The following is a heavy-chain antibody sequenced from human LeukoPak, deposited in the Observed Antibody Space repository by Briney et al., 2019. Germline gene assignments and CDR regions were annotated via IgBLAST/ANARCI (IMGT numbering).Heavy chain of an antibody. V-gene: IGHV4-59*08. D-gene: IGHD3-3*01. CDR2: IYYSGST. CDR3: ASYGFWSGSPRSY. CDR1: GGSISSYY. Sequence: SETLSLTCTVSGGSISSYYWSWIRQPPGKGLEWIGYIYYSGSTNYNPSLKSRVTISVDTSKNQFSLKLSSVTAADTAVYYCASYGFWSGSPRSYWGQGTLVTVSS. J-gene: IGHJ4*02.